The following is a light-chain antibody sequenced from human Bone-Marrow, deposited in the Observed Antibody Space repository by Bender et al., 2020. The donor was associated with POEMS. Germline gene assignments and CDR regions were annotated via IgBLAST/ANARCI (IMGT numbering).Light chain of an antibody. CDR3: SSYATTRARVL. V-gene: IGLV2-14*01. J-gene: IGLJ2*01. Sequence: QSALTQPASVSGSPGQSITISCTGISSDVAYYNRVSWYQQHPGKAPKLMLYDVNDRPSGVSGRFSGSKSGNTASLTISGLQTEDEAHYYCSSYATTRARVLFGGGTKLTVL. CDR1: SSDVAYYNR. CDR2: DVN.